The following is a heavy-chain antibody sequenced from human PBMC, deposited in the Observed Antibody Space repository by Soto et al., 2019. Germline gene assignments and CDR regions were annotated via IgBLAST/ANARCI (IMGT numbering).Heavy chain of an antibody. Sequence: VGSLRLSCAASGFTFSSYAMHWVRQAPGKGLEWVAVISYDGSNKYYADSVKGRFTISRDNSKNTLYLQMNSLRAEDTAVYYCARAKYYDILTGYDCWGQGTLVTVSS. CDR1: GFTFSSYA. V-gene: IGHV3-30-3*01. D-gene: IGHD3-9*01. CDR3: ARAKYYDILTGYDC. J-gene: IGHJ4*02. CDR2: ISYDGSNK.